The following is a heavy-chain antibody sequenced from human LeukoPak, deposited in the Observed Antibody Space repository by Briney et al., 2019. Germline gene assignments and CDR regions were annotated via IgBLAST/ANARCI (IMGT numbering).Heavy chain of an antibody. CDR3: ARLVNYGYSDY. D-gene: IGHD3-22*01. Sequence: SETLSLTCTVSGGSTSGRYWTGIRQPPGKGLALIGYIHYDGRTNYNPSFKSRVIISLDTSNNQFSLNLKSVTAADTAAYYCARLVNYGYSDYWGQGTLVTVSS. J-gene: IGHJ4*02. CDR2: IHYDGRT. CDR1: GGSTSGRY. V-gene: IGHV4-59*11.